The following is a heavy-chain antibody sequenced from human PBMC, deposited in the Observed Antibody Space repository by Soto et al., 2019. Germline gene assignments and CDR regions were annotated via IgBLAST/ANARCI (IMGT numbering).Heavy chain of an antibody. CDR2: IYPGDSDT. D-gene: IGHD6-19*01. V-gene: IGHV5-51*01. J-gene: IGHJ3*02. CDR3: ARLPWVGSSGWDAFDI. CDR1: GYSFTSYW. Sequence: PGESLKISWNGSGYSFTSYWIGWMSQMPGKGLEWMGIIYPGDSDTRYSPSFQGQVTISADKSISTAYLQWSSLKASDTAMYYCARLPWVGSSGWDAFDIWGQGTMVTVSS.